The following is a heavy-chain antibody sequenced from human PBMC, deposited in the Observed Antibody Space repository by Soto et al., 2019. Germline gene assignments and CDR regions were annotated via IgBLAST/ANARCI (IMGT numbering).Heavy chain of an antibody. D-gene: IGHD2-21*01. CDR1: DRSSSPYY. V-gene: IGHV4-4*07. J-gene: IGHJ4*02. CDR2: IYTSGST. Sequence: EPLCLTSETADRSSSPYYGRWIRQPAGKGLEWIGRIYTSGSTKSNPPLKSRVTMSVEPSKTQFSLKLSSVTAADTAVYYCARGGEGAVGDWETIWGQGTPVTVS. CDR3: ARGGEGAVGDWETI.